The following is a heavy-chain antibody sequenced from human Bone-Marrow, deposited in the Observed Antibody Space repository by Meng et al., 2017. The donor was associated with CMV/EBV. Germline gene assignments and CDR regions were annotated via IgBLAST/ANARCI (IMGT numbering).Heavy chain of an antibody. J-gene: IGHJ5*02. Sequence: SETLSLTCTVSGGSISSSNYYWGWIRQPPGKGLEWIGSIYYSGSTYYNPSLKSRVTISVDTSKNQFSLKLSSVTAADTAVYYCARHGRSSWYTFDANWFDPWGQGTLVTVSS. CDR3: ARHGRSSWYTFDANWFDP. V-gene: IGHV4-39*01. D-gene: IGHD6-19*01. CDR1: GGSISSSNYY. CDR2: IYYSGST.